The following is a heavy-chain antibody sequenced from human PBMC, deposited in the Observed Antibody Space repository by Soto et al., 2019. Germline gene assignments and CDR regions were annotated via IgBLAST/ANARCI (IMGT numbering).Heavy chain of an antibody. V-gene: IGHV3-15*07. J-gene: IGHJ4*02. Sequence: EVQLVESGGGLVKPGGSLRLSCAASGFTFSNAWMNWVRQAPGKGLEWVGRIKSKTDGGTTDYAAHVKGRFTISRDDSKNTLYLQMNSLKTEDTAVYDCTTKGPSSWTNFAYGGQGTLVTVSS. CDR1: GFTFSNAW. CDR2: IKSKTDGGTT. D-gene: IGHD6-13*01. CDR3: TTKGPSSWTNFAY.